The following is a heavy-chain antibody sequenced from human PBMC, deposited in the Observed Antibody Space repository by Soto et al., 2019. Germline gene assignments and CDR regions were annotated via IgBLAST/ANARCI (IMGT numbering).Heavy chain of an antibody. CDR1: GGSFSGYY. J-gene: IGHJ6*02. D-gene: IGHD6-13*01. V-gene: IGHV4-34*01. CDR2: INHSGST. Sequence: AETLSLTCAVYGGSFSGYYWSWIRQPPGKGLEWIGEINHSGSTNYNPSLKSRVTISVDTSKNQFSLKLSSVTAADTAVYYCAARRYSSSWWAYYYYYGMDVWGQGTTVTVSS. CDR3: AARRYSSSWWAYYYYYGMDV.